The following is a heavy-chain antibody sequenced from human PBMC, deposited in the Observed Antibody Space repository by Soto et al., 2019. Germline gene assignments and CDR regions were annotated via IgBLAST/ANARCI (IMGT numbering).Heavy chain of an antibody. CDR1: SGSIRTSRYY. D-gene: IGHD6-13*01. V-gene: IGHV4-39*01. J-gene: IGHJ4*02. CDR2: IYYSGYT. CDR3: ARLGYSSSPLIDS. Sequence: QLQLQGSGPGLVKPSETLSLTCSLSSGSIRTSRYYWGWIGQPPGKGLEWIGHIYYSGYTNYNPSLKSRVTISVDTSNNQFSLKLTSVTAADTAVYYCARLGYSSSPLIDSWGQGTLVTVSS.